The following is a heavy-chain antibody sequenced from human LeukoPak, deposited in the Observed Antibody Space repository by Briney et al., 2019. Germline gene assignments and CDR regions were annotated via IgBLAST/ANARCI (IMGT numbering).Heavy chain of an antibody. D-gene: IGHD6-19*01. CDR1: GGSISSFY. Sequence: SETLSLTCTVSGGSISSFYWNWIRQPPGKGLEWIGYIYYSGSTNYNPSLKSRVTISVDTSKNQFSLKLTSVTAADTAVYYCAREVGSGWHYFDYWGQGTLVTVYS. V-gene: IGHV4-59*01. CDR2: IYYSGST. J-gene: IGHJ4*02. CDR3: AREVGSGWHYFDY.